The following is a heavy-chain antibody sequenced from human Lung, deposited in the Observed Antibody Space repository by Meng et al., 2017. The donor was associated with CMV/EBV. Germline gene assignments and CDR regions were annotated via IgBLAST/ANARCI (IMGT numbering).Heavy chain of an antibody. J-gene: IGHJ5*02. D-gene: IGHD3-10*01. Sequence: RTCAVYGGSFSGYYWSWVRRPPGKGLEWIEEINHSGSTNYNPSLKSRVTISVDTSKNQFSLKLSSVTAADTAVHYCARGRAPGWFDPWGQGTLVTVSS. CDR2: INHSGST. CDR3: ARGRAPGWFDP. CDR1: GGSFSGYY. V-gene: IGHV4-34*01.